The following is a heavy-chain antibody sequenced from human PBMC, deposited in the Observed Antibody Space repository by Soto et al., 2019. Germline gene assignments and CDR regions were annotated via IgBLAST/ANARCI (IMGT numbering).Heavy chain of an antibody. CDR1: GGSISSSSYY. Sequence: QLQLQESGPGLVKPSETLSLTCTVSGGSISSSSYYWGWIRQPPGKGLEWIGSIYYSGSTYYHPSLKSRVTISVDTSKNQFSLKLSSVTAADTAVYYCATHRYYDFENWFDPWGQGTLVTVSS. V-gene: IGHV4-39*01. D-gene: IGHD3-3*01. CDR2: IYYSGST. J-gene: IGHJ5*02. CDR3: ATHRYYDFENWFDP.